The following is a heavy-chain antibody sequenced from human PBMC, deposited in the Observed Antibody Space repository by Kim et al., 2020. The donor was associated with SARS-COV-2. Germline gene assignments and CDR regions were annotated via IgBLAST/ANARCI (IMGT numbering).Heavy chain of an antibody. CDR2: INHSGST. J-gene: IGHJ4*02. D-gene: IGHD3-10*01. CDR1: GGSFSGYY. CDR3: ARGVPYYGSGSYFVYFDY. Sequence: SETLSLTCAVYGGSFSGYYWSWIRQPPGKGLEWIGEINHSGSTNYNPSLKNRVTISVDTSKNQFSLKLSSVTAADTAVYYCARGVPYYGSGSYFVYFDYWGQGTLVTVSS. V-gene: IGHV4-34*01.